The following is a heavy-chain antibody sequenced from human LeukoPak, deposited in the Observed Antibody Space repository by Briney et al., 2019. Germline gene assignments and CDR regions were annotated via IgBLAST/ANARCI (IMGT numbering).Heavy chain of an antibody. V-gene: IGHV4-59*01. CDR3: ARSDSGTLDY. D-gene: IGHD3-10*01. J-gene: IGHJ4*02. Sequence: SETLSLTCTVSGGSISSYYWSWIRQPPGKGLEWIGYIYYGGSTNYNPSLKSRVTISVDTSKNQFSLKLSSVTAADTAVYYCARSDSGTLDYWGQGTLVTVSS. CDR1: GGSISSYY. CDR2: IYYGGST.